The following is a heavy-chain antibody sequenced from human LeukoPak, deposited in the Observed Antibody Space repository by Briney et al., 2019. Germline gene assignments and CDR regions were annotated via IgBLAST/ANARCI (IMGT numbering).Heavy chain of an antibody. V-gene: IGHV1-18*01. Sequence: ASVKVSCKGSGYTFVSYGVSWVRQAPGQGLEWMGWINARNGDTNYAQTVQDRVIMTTDTSTNTVYMELRRLRSDDTAVYYCAREGWDTRNGLRFFDFIQPSRYLDYWGQGTLITVSS. J-gene: IGHJ4*02. CDR1: GYTFVSYG. CDR3: AREGWDTRNGLRFFDFIQPSRYLDY. CDR2: INARNGDT. D-gene: IGHD3-3*01.